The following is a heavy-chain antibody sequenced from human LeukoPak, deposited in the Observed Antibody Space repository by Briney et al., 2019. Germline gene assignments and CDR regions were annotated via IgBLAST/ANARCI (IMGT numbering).Heavy chain of an antibody. Sequence: GGSLKLSCAASGFTFSDYWMSWFRQAPGKGLEWLANIKQDGSDKYYVDSVKGRFTISRDNAKNSLYLQMNSLRAEDTAVYYCARDYGDYWGQGILVTVSS. CDR1: GFTFSDYW. J-gene: IGHJ4*02. V-gene: IGHV3-7*01. CDR2: IKQDGSDK. CDR3: ARDYGDY. D-gene: IGHD4-17*01.